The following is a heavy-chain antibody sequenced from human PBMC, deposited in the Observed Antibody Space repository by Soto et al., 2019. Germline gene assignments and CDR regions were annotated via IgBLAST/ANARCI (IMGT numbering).Heavy chain of an antibody. V-gene: IGHV1-18*04. CDR3: ASVRYSSSWYYYYGMDV. CDR2: ISAYNGNT. CDR1: GYTFTSYG. J-gene: IGHJ6*02. Sequence: QVQLVQSGAVVKKPGASVKVSCKASGYTFTSYGISWVRQAPGQGLEWMGWISAYNGNTNYAQKLQGRVTMTTDTSTSTAYMELRSLRSDDTAVYYCASVRYSSSWYYYYGMDVWGQGTTVTVSS. D-gene: IGHD6-13*01.